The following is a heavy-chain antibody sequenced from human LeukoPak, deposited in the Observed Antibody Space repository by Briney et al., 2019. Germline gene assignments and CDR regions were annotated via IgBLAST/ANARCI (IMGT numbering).Heavy chain of an antibody. CDR2: IYSSGST. D-gene: IGHD6-13*01. CDR3: ARFNYLLYSSSHNWFDP. V-gene: IGHV4-59*01. Sequence: KPSETLSLTCSVSGGSISSYYWSWIRQPPGKGLEWIGSIYSSGSTNYNPSLKSRATLSVDTSKNQFSLKLTSETAADTVVYYCARFNYLLYSSSHNWFDPWGQGTLVTVSS. J-gene: IGHJ5*02. CDR1: GGSISSYY.